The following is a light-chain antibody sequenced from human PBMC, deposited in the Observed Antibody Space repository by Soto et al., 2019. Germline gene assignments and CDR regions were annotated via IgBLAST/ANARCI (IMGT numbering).Light chain of an antibody. CDR3: CSYAGSATWV. Sequence: QSALTQPASVSGSPGQSITISCTGTSSDVGNYNLVSWYQQHPGTAPELIIYEASQRTSGVSDRFSASKSGNTASLTISGLQAEDEAHYYWCSYAGSATWVFGRGTKVTVL. CDR2: EAS. J-gene: IGLJ3*02. CDR1: SSDVGNYNL. V-gene: IGLV2-23*01.